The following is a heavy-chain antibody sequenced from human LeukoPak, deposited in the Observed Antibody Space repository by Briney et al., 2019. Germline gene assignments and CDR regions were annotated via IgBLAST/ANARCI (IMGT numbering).Heavy chain of an antibody. CDR2: IHTSGST. J-gene: IGHJ6*03. D-gene: IGHD3-16*01. CDR3: APNQMGGGVYYHYYYYMDV. CDR1: GGSISRYY. Sequence: PSETLSLTCTLSGGSISRYYWSWIRQPPGKGLEWVGYIHTSGSTSYDPSLKSRVTMSVDTSNNQFSLKLNPVTAADTAVYYCAPNQMGGGVYYHYYYYMDVWGKGTTVTVSS. V-gene: IGHV4-4*09.